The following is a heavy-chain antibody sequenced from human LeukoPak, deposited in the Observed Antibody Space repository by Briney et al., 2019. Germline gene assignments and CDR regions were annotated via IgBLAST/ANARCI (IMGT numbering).Heavy chain of an antibody. Sequence: SETLSLTCTVSGGPITSYYWNWIRQPAEKGLEWIGRIYASGSTNYNPSLKSRVTISIDMSKKQFSLKLTSVTAADTAVYYCARDPPGYCSGSSCYGAFNIWGQGTTVSVSS. CDR3: ARDPPGYCSGSSCYGAFNI. J-gene: IGHJ3*02. D-gene: IGHD2-2*01. CDR1: GGPITSYY. CDR2: IYASGST. V-gene: IGHV4-4*07.